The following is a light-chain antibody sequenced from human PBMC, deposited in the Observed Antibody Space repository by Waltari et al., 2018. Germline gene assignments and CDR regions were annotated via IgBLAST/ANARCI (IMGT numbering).Light chain of an antibody. V-gene: IGKV3-15*01. CDR2: DAS. CDR3: QQYNNWPPAT. CDR1: QSVGSN. Sequence: EMVLTQSPATLSVSPGERATLSRRASQSVGSNLAWYQQKPGQPPRLLIYDASTRATGIPARFSGSGSGTEFTLTISSLQSEDFAVYYCQQYNNWPPATFGQGTKLEI. J-gene: IGKJ2*01.